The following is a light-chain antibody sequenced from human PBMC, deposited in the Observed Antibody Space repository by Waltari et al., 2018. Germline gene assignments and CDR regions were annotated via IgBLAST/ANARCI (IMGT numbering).Light chain of an antibody. V-gene: IGLV1-44*01. CDR2: SNL. CDR3: AAWDDSLSGYVV. CDR1: RSNIGSNT. J-gene: IGLJ2*01. Sequence: QSVLTQPPSASGTPGQTVTISCSGGRSNIGSNTVTWYQHLPGSAPKLLIFSNLQRPSGVPDRFSGSKSGTSASLAISGLQSEDEGDYYCAAWDDSLSGYVVFGGGTKLTVL.